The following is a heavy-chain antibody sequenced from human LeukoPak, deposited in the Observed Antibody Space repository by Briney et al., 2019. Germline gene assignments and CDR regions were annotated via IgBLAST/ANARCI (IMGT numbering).Heavy chain of an antibody. Sequence: SETLSLTCTVSAVSITSISYYWGWIRQPPGKGLEWIGSIYYSGNTYYNPSLRSRVTISVDTSKNQFSLKLSSVTAADTAVYYCARRLRIAAVATFFDYWGQGTLVTVSS. J-gene: IGHJ4*02. V-gene: IGHV4-39*01. CDR2: IYYSGNT. CDR1: AVSITSISYY. CDR3: ARRLRIAAVATFFDY. D-gene: IGHD6-13*01.